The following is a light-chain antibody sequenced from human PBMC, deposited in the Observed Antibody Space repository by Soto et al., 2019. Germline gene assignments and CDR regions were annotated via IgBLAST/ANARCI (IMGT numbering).Light chain of an antibody. CDR1: QSVSSN. CDR3: QQHSNWPLT. J-gene: IGKJ4*01. Sequence: EIVLIQSPATLSLSPGERATLSCRARQSVSSNLAWYQQNPGQAPRLLIFDASNRATAIPARFSGSGSGTDFTLTISSLEPEAFAVYYCQQHSNWPLTFGGGTKVEIK. CDR2: DAS. V-gene: IGKV3-11*01.